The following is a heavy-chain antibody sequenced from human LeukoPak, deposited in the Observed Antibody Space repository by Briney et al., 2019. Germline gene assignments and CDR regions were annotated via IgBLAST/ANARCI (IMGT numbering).Heavy chain of an antibody. CDR1: GIRFNDYW. CDR3: ARQTGSSWYFYFDY. Sequence: GGSLRLSCTVSGIRFNDYWMSWVRQAPGKGLEWVANIKEDGGEMYCVDSVKGRFIISRDNAKNSLYLQMNSLRAEDTAVYYCARQTGSSWYFYFDYWGQGTLVTVSS. J-gene: IGHJ4*02. V-gene: IGHV3-7*01. D-gene: IGHD6-13*01. CDR2: IKEDGGEM.